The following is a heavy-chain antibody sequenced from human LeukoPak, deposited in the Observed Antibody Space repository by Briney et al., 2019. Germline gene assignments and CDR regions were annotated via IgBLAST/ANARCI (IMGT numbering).Heavy chain of an antibody. J-gene: IGHJ3*02. Sequence: ASETLSLTCTVSGGSISSSSYYWGWIRQPPGKGLEWIGSIYYSGSTYYNPSLKSRVTISVDTSKNQFSLKLSSVTAADTAVYYCARLPIVGATSDAFDIWGQGTMVTVSS. CDR1: GGSISSSSYY. D-gene: IGHD1-26*01. CDR2: IYYSGST. V-gene: IGHV4-39*07. CDR3: ARLPIVGATSDAFDI.